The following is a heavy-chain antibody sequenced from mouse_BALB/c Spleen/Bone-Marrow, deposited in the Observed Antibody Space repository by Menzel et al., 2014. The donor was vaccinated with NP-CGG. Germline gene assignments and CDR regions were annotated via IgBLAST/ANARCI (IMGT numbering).Heavy chain of an antibody. CDR1: GYTFTSYV. J-gene: IGHJ2*01. V-gene: IGHV1-14*01. Sequence: EVKVVESGPELVKPGALVKMSCKASGYTFTSYVMHWVKQKPGQGLEWIGYINPYNDGTKYNEKFKGKATLTSDKSSSTAYMELSSLTSEDSAVYNCAREGVDYFDYWGQGTTLTVSS. CDR2: INPYNDGT. CDR3: AREGVDYFDY.